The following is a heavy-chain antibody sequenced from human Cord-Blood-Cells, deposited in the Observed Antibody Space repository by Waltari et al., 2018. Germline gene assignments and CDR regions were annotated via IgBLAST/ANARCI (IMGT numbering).Heavy chain of an antibody. D-gene: IGHD4-17*01. Sequence: QVQLQQWGAGLLKPSETLSLTCAVYGGSFSGYYWSWIRQPPGKGLEWIGEINHSGSTNYNPPLKSRVTISVDTSKNQFSLKLSSVTAADTAVYYCARGWTSTETKFDYWGQGTLVTVSS. CDR3: ARGWTSTETKFDY. CDR2: INHSGST. J-gene: IGHJ4*02. V-gene: IGHV4-34*01. CDR1: GGSFSGYY.